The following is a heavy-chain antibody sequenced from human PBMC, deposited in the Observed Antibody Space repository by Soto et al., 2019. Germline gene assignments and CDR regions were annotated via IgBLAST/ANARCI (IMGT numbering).Heavy chain of an antibody. CDR1: GSSISGYY. Sequence: SEALSLTCTVSGSSISGYYWSWIRQPPGKGLEWIGYIYYSGTTNYDPSLKSRVTMSVDTSKNQFSLKLSSVTAADTAVYYCARLTGGTYLSFYYYIGVWGKGTTVTVSS. CDR3: ARLTGGTYLSFYYYIGV. J-gene: IGHJ6*03. CDR2: IYYSGTT. V-gene: IGHV4-59*01. D-gene: IGHD2-8*02.